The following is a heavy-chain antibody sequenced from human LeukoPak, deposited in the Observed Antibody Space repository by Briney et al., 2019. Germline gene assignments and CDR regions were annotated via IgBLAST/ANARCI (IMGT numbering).Heavy chain of an antibody. Sequence: AASVKVSCKASGGTFSSYAISWVRQSPGQGLEWMGGIIPIFGTANYAQKFQGRVTITADESTSTAYMELSSLRSEDTAVYYCARDMSSDCVDSSGYLMGCTDAFDIWGQGTMVTVSS. D-gene: IGHD3-22*01. V-gene: IGHV1-69*01. CDR2: IIPIFGTA. CDR3: ARDMSSDCVDSSGYLMGCTDAFDI. CDR1: GGTFSSYA. J-gene: IGHJ3*02.